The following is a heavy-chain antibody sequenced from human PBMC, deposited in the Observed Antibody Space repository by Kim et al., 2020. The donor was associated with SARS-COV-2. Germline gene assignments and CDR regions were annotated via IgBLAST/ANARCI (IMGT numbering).Heavy chain of an antibody. Sequence: SVKVSCKASGGTFSSYAISWVRQAPGQGLEWMGRIIPILGIANYAQNFQGRVTITADKSTSTAYMELSSLRSEDTAVYYCAREITLVRGVTSPGSGMDVWGQGTTVTVSS. V-gene: IGHV1-69*04. CDR3: AREITLVRGVTSPGSGMDV. CDR2: IIPILGIA. CDR1: GGTFSSYA. J-gene: IGHJ6*02. D-gene: IGHD3-10*01.